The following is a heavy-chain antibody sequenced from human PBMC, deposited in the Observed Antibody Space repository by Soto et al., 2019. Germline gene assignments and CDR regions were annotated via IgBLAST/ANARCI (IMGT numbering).Heavy chain of an antibody. V-gene: IGHV4-59*01. Sequence: SETLSLTCTVSGGSISSYYWSWIRQPPGKGLEWIGYIYYSGSTNYNPSLKSRVTISVDTSKNQFSLKLSSVTAADTAVYYRARHYDYGDYVDYWGQGTLVTVSS. D-gene: IGHD4-17*01. CDR3: ARHYDYGDYVDY. J-gene: IGHJ4*02. CDR1: GGSISSYY. CDR2: IYYSGST.